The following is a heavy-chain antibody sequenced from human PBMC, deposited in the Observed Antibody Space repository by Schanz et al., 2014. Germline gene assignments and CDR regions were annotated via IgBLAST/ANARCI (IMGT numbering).Heavy chain of an antibody. D-gene: IGHD3-10*01. CDR2: ITGGSTTYT. V-gene: IGHV3-21*02. CDR3: ARSGVDV. J-gene: IGHJ6*02. Sequence: EEELVESGGGLVPPGASLRLSCEASGFTFSDYYMNWVRQAPGKGLEWVSCITGGSTTYTYYADSVRGRFTISRDNAKSSVYLQMNSLRAEDTAVYYCARSGVDVWGQGTTVTVSS. CDR1: GFTFSDYY.